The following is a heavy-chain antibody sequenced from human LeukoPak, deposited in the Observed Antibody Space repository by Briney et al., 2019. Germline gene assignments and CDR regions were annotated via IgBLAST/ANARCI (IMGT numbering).Heavy chain of an antibody. V-gene: IGHV3-7*01. Sequence: GGSLRLSCATSGFTFSTYWMSWVRQAPGKGLEWVAIIKQDGTEKHYVDSVKGRFTISRDNAKNSVYLQMNSLRAEDTAVYYCAGSGSSTYYYYYMDVWGKGTTVTVSS. D-gene: IGHD3-10*01. J-gene: IGHJ6*03. CDR1: GFTFSTYW. CDR2: IKQDGTEK. CDR3: AGSGSSTYYYYYMDV.